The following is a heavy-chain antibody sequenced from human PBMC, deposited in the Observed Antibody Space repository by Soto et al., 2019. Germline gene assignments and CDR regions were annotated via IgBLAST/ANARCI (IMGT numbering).Heavy chain of an antibody. CDR1: GFTFSSYS. V-gene: IGHV3-21*01. Sequence: PGGSLRLSCAASGFTFSSYSMNWVRQAPGKGLEWVSSISSSSSYIYYADSVKGRFTISRDNAKNSLYLQMNSLRAEDTAVYYCARDGGVCSSTSSYQGDWCDPWGQGTLFTVSS. CDR3: ARDGGVCSSTSSYQGDWCDP. CDR2: ISSSSSYI. D-gene: IGHD2-2*01. J-gene: IGHJ5*02.